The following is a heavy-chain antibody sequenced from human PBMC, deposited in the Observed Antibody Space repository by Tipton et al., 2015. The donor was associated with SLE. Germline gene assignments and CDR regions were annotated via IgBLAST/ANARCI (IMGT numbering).Heavy chain of an antibody. CDR3: VRNNWGRHSWYFDL. V-gene: IGHV4-59*01. CDR1: GGSISNYY. D-gene: IGHD7-27*01. J-gene: IGHJ2*01. CDR2: IYYTGYT. Sequence: TLSLTCTVSGGSISNYYWSWIRQSPGRGLEWIGYIYYTGYTDYNPSLKSRVTISVDMSKNQFSLKLTSVTAADTAIYFCVRNNWGRHSWYFDLWGRGAPVTVSS.